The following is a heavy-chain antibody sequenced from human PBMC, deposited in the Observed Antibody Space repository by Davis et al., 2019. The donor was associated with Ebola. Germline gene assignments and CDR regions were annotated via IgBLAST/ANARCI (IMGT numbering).Heavy chain of an antibody. Sequence: SETLSLTCAVSGGSMNSYYWSWIRQPPGKELEWIGNIYYSGTTNYNPSLKSRVTIPRDTSKNQFSLNVNSLTAADTAMYYCARTPQYIKYGSYFEYWGQGALVTVSS. V-gene: IGHV4-59*01. J-gene: IGHJ4*02. D-gene: IGHD1-14*01. CDR3: ARTPQYIKYGSYFEY. CDR2: IYYSGTT. CDR1: GGSMNSYY.